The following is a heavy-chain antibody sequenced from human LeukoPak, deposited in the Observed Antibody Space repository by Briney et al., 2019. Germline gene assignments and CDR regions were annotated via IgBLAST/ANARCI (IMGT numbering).Heavy chain of an antibody. Sequence: GGSLRLSCAASGFTFSSYAMSWVRQAPGKGLEWVSTISGSGGSTYYADSVKGRFTISRDNSKNTLYLQMKSLRAEDTAVYYCAKDLGSVGATNYWGQGTLVTVSS. D-gene: IGHD1-26*01. CDR1: GFTFSSYA. CDR3: AKDLGSVGATNY. CDR2: ISGSGGST. V-gene: IGHV3-23*01. J-gene: IGHJ4*02.